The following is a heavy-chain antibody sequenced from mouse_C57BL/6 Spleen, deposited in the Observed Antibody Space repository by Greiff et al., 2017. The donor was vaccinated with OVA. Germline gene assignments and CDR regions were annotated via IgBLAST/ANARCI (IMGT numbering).Heavy chain of an antibody. J-gene: IGHJ2*01. CDR1: GFTFTDYY. CDR3: ARLYDYAFDY. V-gene: IGHV7-3*01. D-gene: IGHD2-4*01. CDR2: IRNKANGYTT. Sequence: EVQVVESGGGLVQPGGSLSLSCAASGFTFTDYYMSWVRQPPGKALEWLGFIRNKANGYTTEYSASVKGRFTISRDNSPSLLYLQMNALRAEDSATYYCARLYDYAFDYWGQGTTLTVSS.